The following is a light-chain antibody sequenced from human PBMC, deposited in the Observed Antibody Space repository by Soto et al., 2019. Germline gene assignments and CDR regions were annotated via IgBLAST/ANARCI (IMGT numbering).Light chain of an antibody. CDR3: QSYDSSLSGSRV. Sequence: QSVLTQPPSVSGAPGQRVTIPCTGATPKIGAGYVVHWYQQLPGTAPKLLIYGNSNRPSGVPDRFSGSKSGTSASLAINGIQADDEADYYCQSYDSSLSGSRVFGGGTKLTVL. J-gene: IGLJ2*01. CDR1: TPKIGAGYV. V-gene: IGLV1-40*01. CDR2: GNS.